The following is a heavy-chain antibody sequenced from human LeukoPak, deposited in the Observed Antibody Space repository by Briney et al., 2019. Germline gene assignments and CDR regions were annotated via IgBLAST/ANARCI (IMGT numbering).Heavy chain of an antibody. J-gene: IGHJ4*02. V-gene: IGHV4-38-2*02. CDR3: ARVGGSGSFDY. Sequence: SETLSLTCTVSGYSISSGYYWGWIRQPPGKGLEWIGSIYHSGSTYCNPSLKSRVTISVDTSKNQFSLKLSSVTAADTAVYYCARVGGSGSFDYWGQGTLVTVPS. CDR2: IYHSGST. CDR1: GYSISSGYY. D-gene: IGHD3-10*01.